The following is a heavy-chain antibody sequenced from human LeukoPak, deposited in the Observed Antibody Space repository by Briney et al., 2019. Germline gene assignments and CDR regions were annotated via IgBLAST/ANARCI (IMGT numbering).Heavy chain of an antibody. CDR3: ARGDQFLYYYDSNRFDY. CDR2: IIPIFGTA. Sequence: SVKVSCKASGGTFSSYAISWVRQAPGQGLEGMGRIIPIFGTANYAQKFQGRVTITTDESTSTAYMELSSLRSEDTAVYYCARGDQFLYYYDSNRFDYWGQGTLVTVFS. CDR1: GGTFSSYA. D-gene: IGHD3-22*01. V-gene: IGHV1-69*05. J-gene: IGHJ4*02.